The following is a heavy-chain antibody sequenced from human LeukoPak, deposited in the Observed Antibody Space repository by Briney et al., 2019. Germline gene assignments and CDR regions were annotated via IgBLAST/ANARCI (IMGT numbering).Heavy chain of an antibody. J-gene: IGHJ5*02. D-gene: IGHD1-20*01. CDR1: GGSFSGYY. Sequence: SETLSLTCAVYGGSFSGYYWSWIRQPPGKGLEWIGEINHSGSTNYNPSLKSRVTISVDTSKNQFSLKLRSVTAADTAVYYCARGVDNWNVFWFDPWGQGTLVTVSS. V-gene: IGHV4-34*01. CDR2: INHSGST. CDR3: ARGVDNWNVFWFDP.